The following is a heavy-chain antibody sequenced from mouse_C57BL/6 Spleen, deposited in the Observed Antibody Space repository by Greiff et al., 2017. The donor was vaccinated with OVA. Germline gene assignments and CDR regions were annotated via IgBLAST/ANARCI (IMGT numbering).Heavy chain of an antibody. CDR3: ARGGDYDVYFDY. V-gene: IGHV3-6*01. D-gene: IGHD2-4*01. Sequence: EVQLQQSGPGLVKPSQSLSLTCSVTGYSITSGYYWNWIRQFPGNKLEWMGYISYDGSNNYNPSLKNRISITRDTSKNQFFLKLNSVTTEDTATYYCARGGDYDVYFDYWGQGTTLTVSS. J-gene: IGHJ2*01. CDR1: GYSITSGYY. CDR2: ISYDGSN.